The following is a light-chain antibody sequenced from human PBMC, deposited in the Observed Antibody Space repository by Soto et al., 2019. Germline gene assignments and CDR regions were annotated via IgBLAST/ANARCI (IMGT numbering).Light chain of an antibody. CDR2: KVS. Sequence: QSVLTQPASVSGSPGQSITISCTGTSSDVGDYNYVSWYQHHPGKAPKLMIFKVSNRPSGVSNRFSGSKSGNTASLTISGLQAEDEADYFCTSYTSISTYVFGTGTKLTVL. V-gene: IGLV2-14*01. J-gene: IGLJ1*01. CDR1: SSDVGDYNY. CDR3: TSYTSISTYV.